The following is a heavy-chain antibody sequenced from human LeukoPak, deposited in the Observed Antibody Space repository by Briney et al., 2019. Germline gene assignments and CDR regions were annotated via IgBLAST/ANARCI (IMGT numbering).Heavy chain of an antibody. CDR2: IYYSGST. Sequence: PSETLSLTCTVSGGSISSSSYYWGWIGQPPGKGLEWIGNIYYSGSTYYNPSLKSRVSISVDTSKKHFSLRLSSVTAADTAVYYCARVGGYSYGYSGAFDIWGQGTMVTVSS. CDR3: ARVGGYSYGYSGAFDI. J-gene: IGHJ3*02. CDR1: GGSISSSSYY. V-gene: IGHV4-39*02. D-gene: IGHD5-18*01.